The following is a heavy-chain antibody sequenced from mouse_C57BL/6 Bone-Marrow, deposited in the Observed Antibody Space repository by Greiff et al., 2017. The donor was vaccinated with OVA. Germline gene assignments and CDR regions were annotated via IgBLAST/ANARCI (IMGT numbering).Heavy chain of an antibody. Sequence: EVQLQQSGPELVKPGASVKISCKASGYTFTDYYMNWVKQSHGKSLEWIGDINPNNGGTSYNQKFKGKATLTVDKSSSTAYMELRSLTSEDSAVYYCARWSLTTVVAPYWYFDVWGTGTTVTVSS. CDR3: ARWSLTTVVAPYWYFDV. J-gene: IGHJ1*03. D-gene: IGHD1-1*01. CDR2: INPNNGGT. V-gene: IGHV1-26*01. CDR1: GYTFTDYY.